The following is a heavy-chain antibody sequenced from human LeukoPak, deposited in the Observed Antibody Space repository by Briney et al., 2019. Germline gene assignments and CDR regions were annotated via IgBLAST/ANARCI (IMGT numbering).Heavy chain of an antibody. CDR1: GFSFSDYA. CDR2: IGSDGTT. Sequence: PGGSLRLSCAASGFSFSDYAMSWVRQAPGKGLEWVSGIGSDGTTHHAESVKGRFAISRDNSKSTLYLQMNSLRAEDTAVYYCARDLAPAARPYYYGMDVWGQGTTVTVSS. V-gene: IGHV3-23*01. J-gene: IGHJ6*02. D-gene: IGHD2-2*01. CDR3: ARDLAPAARPYYYGMDV.